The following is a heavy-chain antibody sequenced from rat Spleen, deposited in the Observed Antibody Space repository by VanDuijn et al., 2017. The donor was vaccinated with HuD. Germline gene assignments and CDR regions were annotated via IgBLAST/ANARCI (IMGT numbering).Heavy chain of an antibody. CDR2: ISYDGGRN. J-gene: IGHJ2*01. CDR3: TSGGYNLSLDY. V-gene: IGHV5-20*01. Sequence: EVQLMESDGGLVQPGRSLRLSCAASGFTFSDYYMAWVRQAPRKGLEWVARISYDGGRNFYRDSVKGRFTISRDNAKSSLYLQMNSLRSEDTATYFCTSGGYNLSLDYWGQGVMVTVSS. CDR1: GFTFSDYY. D-gene: IGHD1-4*01.